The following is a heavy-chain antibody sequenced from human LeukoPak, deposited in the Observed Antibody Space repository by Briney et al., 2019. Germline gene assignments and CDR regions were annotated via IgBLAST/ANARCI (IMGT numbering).Heavy chain of an antibody. CDR3: AKHSSSWHYFDY. CDR1: GYTFTSYY. J-gene: IGHJ4*02. CDR2: INPNSGGT. V-gene: IGHV1-2*02. Sequence: ASVKVSCKASGYTFTSYYMHWVRQAPGQGLEWMGWINPNSGGTNYAQKFQGRVTMTRDTSISTAYMELSSLRADDTAVYYCAKHSSSWHYFDYWGQGTLVTVSS. D-gene: IGHD6-13*01.